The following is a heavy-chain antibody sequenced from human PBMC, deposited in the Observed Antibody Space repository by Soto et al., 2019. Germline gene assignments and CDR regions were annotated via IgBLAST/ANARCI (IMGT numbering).Heavy chain of an antibody. V-gene: IGHV4-34*01. J-gene: IGHJ2*01. CDR3: ARESHDILTGPPWVWYFDL. CDR1: VGSFSGDY. D-gene: IGHD3-9*01. CDR2: INDRRSI. Sequence: QVQLQQWGAGPLRPLETLSLTCGVSVGSFSGDYWAWIRQSPGKGPEWIGEINDRRSINYNPTLKSRVSISGDPSQNHYSLNLRSVTAADTAVYYCARESHDILTGPPWVWYFDLWGRGTLVTVSS.